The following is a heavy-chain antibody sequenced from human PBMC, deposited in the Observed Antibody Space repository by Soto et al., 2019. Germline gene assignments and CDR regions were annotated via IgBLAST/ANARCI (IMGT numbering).Heavy chain of an antibody. CDR3: ASSVLVTSTMNYFDL. V-gene: IGHV5-51*01. J-gene: IGHJ4*02. D-gene: IGHD2-8*02. CDR2: IYPDDSDT. CDR1: GYSFSNFW. Sequence: GESLKISCQASGYSFSNFWIAWVRQMPGEGLEWLGIIYPDDSDTRYSPSFLGQVTISADESIKTTYLQWSSLKASDTAIYFCASSVLVTSTMNYFDLWGQGTLVTVSS.